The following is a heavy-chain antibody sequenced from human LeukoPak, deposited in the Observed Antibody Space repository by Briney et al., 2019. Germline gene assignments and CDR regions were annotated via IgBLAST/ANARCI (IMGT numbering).Heavy chain of an antibody. CDR1: GYSFTSHW. J-gene: IGHJ1*01. CDR2: IYPGDSDT. Sequence: GESLKISCKGSGYSFTSHWIGRVRQMPGKGLEWMGIIYPGDSDTRYSPSFQGQVTISADKSISTAYLQWSSLKASDTAMYYCARPLPYCSGGSCYLGYFQHWGQGTLVTVSS. CDR3: ARPLPYCSGGSCYLGYFQH. D-gene: IGHD2-15*01. V-gene: IGHV5-51*01.